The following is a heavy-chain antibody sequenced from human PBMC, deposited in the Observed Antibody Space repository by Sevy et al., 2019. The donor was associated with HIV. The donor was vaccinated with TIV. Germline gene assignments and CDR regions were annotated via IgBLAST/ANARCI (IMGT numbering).Heavy chain of an antibody. D-gene: IGHD4-17*01. CDR1: GFTFSSYG. J-gene: IGHJ4*01. CDR2: IWFDGSNT. V-gene: IGHV3-33*01. Sequence: GGSLRLSCAASGFTFSSYGMHWVRQAPGKGLEWVALIWFDGSNTYYADSVKGRFTISRDIAENTLHLQMNSLRGEDTAVYYCARDLEFYDNGDYGPAFMPDYWGHGTLVTVSS. CDR3: ARDLEFYDNGDYGPAFMPDY.